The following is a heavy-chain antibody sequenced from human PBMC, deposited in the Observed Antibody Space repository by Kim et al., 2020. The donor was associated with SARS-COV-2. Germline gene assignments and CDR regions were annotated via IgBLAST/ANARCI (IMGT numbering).Heavy chain of an antibody. Sequence: GESLKISCKGSGYSFTSYWIGWVRQMPGKGLEWMGIIYPGDSDTRYSPSFQGQVTISADKSISTAYLQWSSLKASDTAMYYCATYYYDSSGYYPYYFDYWGQGTLVTVSS. CDR1: GYSFTSYW. D-gene: IGHD3-22*01. V-gene: IGHV5-51*01. J-gene: IGHJ4*02. CDR2: IYPGDSDT. CDR3: ATYYYDSSGYYPYYFDY.